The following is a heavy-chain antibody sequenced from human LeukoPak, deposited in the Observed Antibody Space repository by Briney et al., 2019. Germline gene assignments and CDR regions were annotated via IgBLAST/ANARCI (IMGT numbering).Heavy chain of an antibody. D-gene: IGHD3-22*01. V-gene: IGHV3-66*01. J-gene: IGHJ4*02. CDR2: IYSGGST. CDR1: GFTVSSNY. Sequence: GGSLRLSCAASGFTVSSNYMSWVRQAPGKGLEWVSVIYSGGSTYYADSVKGRFTISRDNSKNTLYLQMNSLRAEDTAVYYCARVWEYYYDSSGYADYWSQGTLVTVSS. CDR3: ARVWEYYYDSSGYADY.